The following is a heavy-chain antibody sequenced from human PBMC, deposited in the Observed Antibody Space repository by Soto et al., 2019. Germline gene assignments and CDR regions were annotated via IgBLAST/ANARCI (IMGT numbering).Heavy chain of an antibody. V-gene: IGHV3-21*01. D-gene: IGHD2-2*01. CDR3: ARDLVVPAADHYYYGMRV. Sequence: EVQLVESGGGLVKPGGSLRLSCAASGFTFRSYSMNWVRQAPGKGLEWVSSISSSSSYIYYADSVKGRFTIARDNAKNSLYRHMNSLRADDTAVYYCARDLVVPAADHYYYGMRVWGQGTTVTVSS. J-gene: IGHJ6*02. CDR1: GFTFRSYS. CDR2: ISSSSSYI.